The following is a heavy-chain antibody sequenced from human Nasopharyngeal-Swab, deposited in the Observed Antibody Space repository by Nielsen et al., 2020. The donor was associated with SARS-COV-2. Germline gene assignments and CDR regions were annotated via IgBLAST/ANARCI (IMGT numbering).Heavy chain of an antibody. D-gene: IGHD3-10*01. CDR2: IIPIFGTA. CDR1: GGTFSSYA. V-gene: IGHV1-69*13. J-gene: IGHJ6*02. CDR3: AREIGGYGSGSYYYYGMDV. Sequence: AAKVSCKASGGTFSSYAISWVRQAPGQGLEWMGGIIPIFGTANYAQKFQGRVTITADESKSTAYMELSSLRSEDTAVYYCAREIGGYGSGSYYYYGMDVWGQGTTVTVSS.